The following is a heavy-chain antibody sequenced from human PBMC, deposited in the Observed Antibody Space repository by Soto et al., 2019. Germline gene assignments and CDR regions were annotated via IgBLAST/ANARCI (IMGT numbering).Heavy chain of an antibody. Sequence: PGGSLRLSCAASGFTFSSYWMHWVRQAPGKGLVWVSRINSDGSSTSYADSVKGRFTISRDNAKNQFSLQLNSVTPEDTAVYYCARLVGNSWLDYWGQGTLVTVSS. CDR1: GFTFSSYW. V-gene: IGHV3-74*01. J-gene: IGHJ4*02. CDR3: ARLVGNSWLDY. CDR2: INSDGSST. D-gene: IGHD6-13*01.